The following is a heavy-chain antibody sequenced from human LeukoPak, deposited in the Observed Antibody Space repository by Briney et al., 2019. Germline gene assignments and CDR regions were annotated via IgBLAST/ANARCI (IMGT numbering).Heavy chain of an antibody. CDR1: GFTFSSYA. D-gene: IGHD2-21*01. CDR3: APSIEIHNWFDP. J-gene: IGHJ5*02. Sequence: PGGSLRLSCAASGFTFSSYAMSWVRQAPGKGLEWVSAIGGSGGSTYYADSVKGRFTISRDNSKNTLYLQMNSLRAEDTAVYYCAPSIEIHNWFDPWGQGTLVTVSS. V-gene: IGHV3-23*01. CDR2: IGGSGGST.